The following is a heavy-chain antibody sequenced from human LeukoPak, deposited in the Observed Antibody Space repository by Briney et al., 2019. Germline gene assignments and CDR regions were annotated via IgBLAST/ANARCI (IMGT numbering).Heavy chain of an antibody. CDR3: ARDMHGSPLAVYYYMDV. CDR1: GYSFTSYW. D-gene: IGHD2-15*01. CDR2: IYPGDSDT. J-gene: IGHJ6*03. Sequence: GESLKISCKGSGYSFTSYWIGWVRQMPGKGLEWMGIIYPGDSDTRYSPSFQGQVTISADKSISTAYMELSRLRSDDTAVYYCARDMHGSPLAVYYYMDVWGKGTTVTVSS. V-gene: IGHV5-51*01.